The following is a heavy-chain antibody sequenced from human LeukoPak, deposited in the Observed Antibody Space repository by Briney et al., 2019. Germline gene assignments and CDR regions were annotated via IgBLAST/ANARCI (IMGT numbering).Heavy chain of an antibody. CDR2: INHSGIN. CDR1: GGSLSGYS. V-gene: IGHV4-34*01. Sequence: TSETLSLTCAFYGGSLSGYSLTWIRQPPGKGLEWIGEINHSGINHFNPPLKSRVTISADTSKKQVFLNLSAVTAADTAVYYCAKKKVDVVGNQYYYYYGLDVWGQGTTVTVSS. D-gene: IGHD2-21*01. CDR3: AKKKVDVVGNQYYYYYGLDV. J-gene: IGHJ6*02.